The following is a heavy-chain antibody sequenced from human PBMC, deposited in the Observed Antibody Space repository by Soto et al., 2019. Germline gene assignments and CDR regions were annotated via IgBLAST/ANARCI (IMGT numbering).Heavy chain of an antibody. CDR3: AKAVVREGNYYGMDV. CDR1: GFTFSSYA. Sequence: GGSLRLSCAASGFTFSSYAMSWVRQAPGKGLEWVSAISGSGGSTYYADSVKGRFTISRDNSKNTLYLQMNSLRAEDTAVYYCAKAVVREGNYYGMDVWGQGTTVTVSS. CDR2: ISGSGGST. V-gene: IGHV3-23*01. D-gene: IGHD3-10*01. J-gene: IGHJ6*02.